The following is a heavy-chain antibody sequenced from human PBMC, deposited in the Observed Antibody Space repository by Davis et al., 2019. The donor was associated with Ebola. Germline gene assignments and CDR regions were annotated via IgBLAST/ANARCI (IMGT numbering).Heavy chain of an antibody. Sequence: SLIISCAASGFICSSYSMNWGREAPGKGLEWVPYISSSSSTIYYADSVKGRFTISRDNAKNSLYLHMNSLKTEDTAVYYCTTEFPPWIQLWLYAFDIWGQGTMVTVSS. CDR2: ISSSSSTI. CDR3: TTEFPPWIQLWLYAFDI. V-gene: IGHV3-48*01. J-gene: IGHJ3*02. CDR1: GFICSSYS. D-gene: IGHD5-18*01.